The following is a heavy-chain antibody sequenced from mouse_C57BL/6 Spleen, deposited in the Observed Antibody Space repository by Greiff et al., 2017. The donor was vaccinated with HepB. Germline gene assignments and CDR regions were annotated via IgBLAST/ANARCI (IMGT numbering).Heavy chain of an antibody. V-gene: IGHV1-64*01. J-gene: IGHJ3*01. CDR2: IHPNSGST. CDR3: AREGLTGRGFAY. Sequence: QVQLQQPGAELVKPGASVKLSCKASGYTFTSYWMHWVKQRPGQGLEWIGMIHPNSGSTNYNEKVQSKATLTVDKSSSTAYMQHSSLTSEDAAVYYCAREGLTGRGFAYWGQGTLVTVSA. CDR1: GYTFTSYW. D-gene: IGHD4-1*01.